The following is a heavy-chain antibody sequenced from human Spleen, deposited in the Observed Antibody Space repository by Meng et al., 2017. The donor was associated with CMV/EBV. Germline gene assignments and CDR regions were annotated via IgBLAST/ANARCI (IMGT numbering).Heavy chain of an antibody. CDR3: ARGDYYERGYYVDY. J-gene: IGHJ4*02. D-gene: IGHD3-22*01. CDR1: GFTVSSNY. CDR2: IYSGGST. V-gene: IGHV3-53*01. Sequence: SGFTVSSNYMSWVRQAPGKEREWVSLIYSGGSTDYADSVKGRFTVSRDNSKNTLYLQMNSLRAEDTAVYYCARGDYYERGYYVDYWGQGTLVTVSS.